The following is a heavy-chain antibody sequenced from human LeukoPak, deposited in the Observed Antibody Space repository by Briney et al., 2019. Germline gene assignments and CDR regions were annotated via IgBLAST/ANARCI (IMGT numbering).Heavy chain of an antibody. CDR1: GFTFSSYD. V-gene: IGHV3-13*04. J-gene: IGHJ4*02. CDR2: IGTSGDT. CDR3: SRVGSSGWPYYFDS. D-gene: IGHD6-19*01. Sequence: GSLRLSCAASGFTFSSYDMHWVRQATGKGLEWVSVIGTSGDTYYAGSVKGRFTISRENAKNSLYLQMNSLTAGDTAVYFCSRVGSSGWPYYFDSWGQATLVTVSS.